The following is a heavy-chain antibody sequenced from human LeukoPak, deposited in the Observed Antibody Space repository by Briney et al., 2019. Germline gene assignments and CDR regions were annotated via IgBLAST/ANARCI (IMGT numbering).Heavy chain of an antibody. D-gene: IGHD5-18*01. V-gene: IGHV3-53*01. CDR3: ASSLGYSYEI. CDR1: GFTVRSNY. CDR2: IYSGGST. J-gene: IGHJ4*02. Sequence: TGGSLRLSCAASGFTVRSNYMSWVRQAPGKGLVWVSVIYSGGSTYYADSVKGRFTISRDNSKNTLYLQMNSLRAEDTAVYYCASSLGYSYEIWGQGTLVTVSS.